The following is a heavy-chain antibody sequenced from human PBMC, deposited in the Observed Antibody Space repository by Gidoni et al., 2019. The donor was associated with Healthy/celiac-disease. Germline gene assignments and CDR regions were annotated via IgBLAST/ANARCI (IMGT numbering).Heavy chain of an antibody. CDR3: TRDQGVRGVIPLDY. V-gene: IGHV3-49*04. CDR1: GFTFGDYA. D-gene: IGHD3-10*01. J-gene: IGHJ4*02. CDR2: IRSKAYGGTT. Sequence: EVQLVESGGGLVQPGRSLRLSCTASGFTFGDYAMSWVRQAPGKGLEWVGFIRSKAYGGTTEYAASVKGRFTISRDDSKSIAYLQMNSLKTEDTAVYYCTRDQGVRGVIPLDYWGQGTLVTVSS.